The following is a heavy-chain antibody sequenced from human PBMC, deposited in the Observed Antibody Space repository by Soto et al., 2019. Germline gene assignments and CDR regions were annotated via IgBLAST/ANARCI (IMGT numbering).Heavy chain of an antibody. CDR2: ISGSGGST. Sequence: GGSLRLSCAASGFTFSSYAMSWVRQAPGKGLEWVSAISGSGGSTYYADSVKGRFTISRDNSKNTLYLQMNSLRAEDTAVYYCAKDPYGDHYYYGMDVWGQGTTVTVSS. V-gene: IGHV3-23*01. CDR3: AKDPYGDHYYYGMDV. D-gene: IGHD4-17*01. J-gene: IGHJ6*02. CDR1: GFTFSSYA.